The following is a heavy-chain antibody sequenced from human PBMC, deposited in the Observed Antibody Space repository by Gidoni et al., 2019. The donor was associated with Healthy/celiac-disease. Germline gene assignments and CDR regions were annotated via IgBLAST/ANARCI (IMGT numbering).Heavy chain of an antibody. CDR3: ARGESSSWLNFDY. CDR1: GGSISRYY. D-gene: IGHD6-13*01. CDR2: IYTSGST. Sequence: QVQLQESGPGLVKPSETLSLTCPVSGGSISRYYWSWIRQPAGKGLEWIGRIYTSGSTNYNPSLKSRVTMSVDTSKNQFSLKLSSVTAADTAVYYCARGESSSWLNFDYWGQGTLVTVSS. J-gene: IGHJ4*02. V-gene: IGHV4-4*07.